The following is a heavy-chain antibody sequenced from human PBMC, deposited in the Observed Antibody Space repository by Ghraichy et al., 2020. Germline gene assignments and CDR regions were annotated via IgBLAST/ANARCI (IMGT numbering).Heavy chain of an antibody. CDR3: ARDGDIVVVPAANPSWYFDL. J-gene: IGHJ2*01. V-gene: IGHV4-59*01. Sequence: SETLSLTCTVSGGSISSYYWSWIRQPPGKGLEWIGYIYYSGSTNYNPSLKSRVTISVDTSKNQFSLKLSSVTAADTAVYYCARDGDIVVVPAANPSWYFDLWGRGTLVTVPS. CDR1: GGSISSYY. CDR2: IYYSGST. D-gene: IGHD2-2*01.